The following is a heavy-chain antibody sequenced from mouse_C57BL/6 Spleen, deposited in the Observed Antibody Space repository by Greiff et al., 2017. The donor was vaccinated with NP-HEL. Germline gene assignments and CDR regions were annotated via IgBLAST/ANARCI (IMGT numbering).Heavy chain of an antibody. V-gene: IGHV1-55*01. Sequence: VQLQQPGAELVKPGASVKMSCKASGYTFTSYWITWVKQRPGQGLEWIGDIYPGSGSTNYNEKFKSKATLTVDTSSSTAYMQLSSLTSEDSAVYYCARSYGNYGYFEVWGTGTTVTVSS. CDR3: ARSYGNYGYFEV. CDR2: IYPGSGST. J-gene: IGHJ1*03. CDR1: GYTFTSYW. D-gene: IGHD2-1*01.